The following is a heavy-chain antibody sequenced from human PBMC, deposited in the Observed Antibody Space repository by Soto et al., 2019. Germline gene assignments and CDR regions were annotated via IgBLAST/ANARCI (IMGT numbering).Heavy chain of an antibody. J-gene: IGHJ4*02. D-gene: IGHD3-22*01. CDR3: ARGQYYYDSSGPQYYFDY. CDR1: GGSISSGDYY. Sequence: LSLTCTVSGGSISSGDYYWSWIRQPPGKGLEWIGYIYYSGSTYYNPSLKSRVTISVDTSKNQFSLKLSSVTAADTAVYYCARGQYYYDSSGPQYYFDYWGQGTLVTVSS. CDR2: IYYSGST. V-gene: IGHV4-30-4*01.